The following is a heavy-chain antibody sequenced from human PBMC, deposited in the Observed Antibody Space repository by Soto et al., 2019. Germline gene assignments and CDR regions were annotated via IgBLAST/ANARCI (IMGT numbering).Heavy chain of an antibody. CDR3: AIRASYYDSSGYFDY. Sequence: GGSLRLSCAASGFTFSSYWMHWVRQAPGRGLVWVSRINSDGSSTSYADSVKGRFTISRDNAKNTLYLQMNSLRAEDTAVYYCAIRASYYDSSGYFDYWGQGTLVTVSS. CDR2: INSDGSST. D-gene: IGHD3-22*01. CDR1: GFTFSSYW. V-gene: IGHV3-74*01. J-gene: IGHJ4*02.